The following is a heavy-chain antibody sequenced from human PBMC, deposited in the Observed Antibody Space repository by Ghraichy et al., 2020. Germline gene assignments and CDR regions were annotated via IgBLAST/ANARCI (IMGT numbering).Heavy chain of an antibody. CDR2: ISSNGGST. CDR3: VKDPGAQQLFDY. CDR1: GFTFSSYA. V-gene: IGHV3-64D*06. J-gene: IGHJ4*02. D-gene: IGHD6-13*01. Sequence: GGSLRLSCSASGFTFSSYAMHWVRQAPGKGLEYVSVISSNGGSTYYADSVKGRFTISRDNSKNTLYLQMSSLRAEDTAVYYCVKDPGAQQLFDYWGQGTLVTVSS.